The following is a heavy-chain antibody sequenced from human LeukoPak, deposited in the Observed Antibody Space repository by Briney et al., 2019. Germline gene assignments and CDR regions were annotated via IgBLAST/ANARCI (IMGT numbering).Heavy chain of an antibody. V-gene: IGHV4-61*02. J-gene: IGHJ4*02. CDR1: GGSISSGSYY. D-gene: IGHD1-26*01. Sequence: SETLSLTCTVSGGSISSGSYYWSWIRQPAGKGLEWIGRIYTSGSTNYNPSLKSRVTISVDTSKNQFSLKLSSVTAADTAVYYCARVPYSAVGATVYYFDYWGQGTLVTVSS. CDR2: IYTSGST. CDR3: ARVPYSAVGATVYYFDY.